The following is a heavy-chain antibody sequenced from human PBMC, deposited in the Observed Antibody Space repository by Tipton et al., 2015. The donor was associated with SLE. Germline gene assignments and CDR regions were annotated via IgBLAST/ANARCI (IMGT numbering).Heavy chain of an antibody. CDR1: GFTFDDYA. Sequence: SLRLSCAASGFTFDDYAMHWVRQAPGKGLEWVSGISWNSGSIGYADSVKGRFTISRDNSKNTLYLQMNSLRAEDTAVYYCAKLHPPYGSGRYPESWGQGTLVTVSS. D-gene: IGHD3-10*01. CDR2: ISWNSGSI. V-gene: IGHV3-9*01. CDR3: AKLHPPYGSGRYPES. J-gene: IGHJ5*02.